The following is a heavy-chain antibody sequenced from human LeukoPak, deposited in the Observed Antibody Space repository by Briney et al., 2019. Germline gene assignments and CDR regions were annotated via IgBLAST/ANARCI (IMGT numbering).Heavy chain of an antibody. D-gene: IGHD6-6*01. V-gene: IGHV1-18*01. CDR2: ISAYNGNT. J-gene: IGHJ4*02. CDR1: GYTFTSYG. CDR3: ARGEAPTFEDY. Sequence: GASVTVSCKASGYTFTSYGISWVRQAPGQGLEWMGWISAYNGNTNYAKKLQGRVTMTTDPSPNTVYMELRSLRSDDAAVYYCARGEAPTFEDYWGQGTLVTVSS.